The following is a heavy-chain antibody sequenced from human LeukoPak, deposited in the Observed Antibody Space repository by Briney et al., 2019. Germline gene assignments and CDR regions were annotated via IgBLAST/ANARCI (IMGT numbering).Heavy chain of an antibody. D-gene: IGHD3-22*01. CDR2: IRYDGSNK. Sequence: GGSLRLSCAASGFTFSSYGMHWVRQAPGKGLEWVAFIRYDGSNKYYADSVKGRFTISRDNSKNTLYLQMNSLRAEDTAVYYCAKNLYYYDSSGHLFDYWGQGTLVTVSS. J-gene: IGHJ4*02. CDR1: GFTFSSYG. CDR3: AKNLYYYDSSGHLFDY. V-gene: IGHV3-30*02.